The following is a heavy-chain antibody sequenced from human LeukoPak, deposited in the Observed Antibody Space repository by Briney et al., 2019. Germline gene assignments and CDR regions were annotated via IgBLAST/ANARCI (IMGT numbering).Heavy chain of an antibody. D-gene: IGHD3-9*01. CDR3: AVIGYYDILTGYYDFDY. Sequence: PGGSLRLSCAASGFTFSSYGMHWVRQAPGKGLEWVSSISSSSSYIYYADSVKGRFTISRDNAKNSLYLQMNSLRAEDTAVYYCAVIGYYDILTGYYDFDYWGQGTLVTVSS. J-gene: IGHJ4*02. V-gene: IGHV3-21*01. CDR1: GFTFSSYG. CDR2: ISSSSSYI.